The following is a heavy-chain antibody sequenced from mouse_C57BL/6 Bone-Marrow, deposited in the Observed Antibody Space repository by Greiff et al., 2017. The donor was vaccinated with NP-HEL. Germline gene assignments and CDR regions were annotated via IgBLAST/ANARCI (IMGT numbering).Heavy chain of an antibody. D-gene: IGHD2-3*01. CDR2: IDPETGGT. CDR1: GYTFTDYE. CDR3: TGYYLAY. J-gene: IGHJ3*01. Sequence: QVQLQQSGAELVRPGASVTLSCKASGYTFTDYEMHWVKQTPVHGLEWIGAIDPETGGTAYNQKFKGKAILTADKSSSTAYMELRSLTSEDSAFYYCTGYYLAYWGQGTLVTVSA. V-gene: IGHV1-15*01.